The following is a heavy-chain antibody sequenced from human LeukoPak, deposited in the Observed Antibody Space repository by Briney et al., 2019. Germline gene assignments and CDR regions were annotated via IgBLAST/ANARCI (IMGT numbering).Heavy chain of an antibody. J-gene: IGHJ6*02. Sequence: RSSETLSLTCTVSGGSISSGDYYWSWIRQPPGKGLEWIGYIYYSGSTYYNPSLKSRVTISVDTSKNQFSLRLSSVTAADTAVYYCARDIAGMDVWGQGTTVTVSS. CDR2: IYYSGST. D-gene: IGHD6-13*01. V-gene: IGHV4-30-4*01. CDR3: ARDIAGMDV. CDR1: GGSISSGDYY.